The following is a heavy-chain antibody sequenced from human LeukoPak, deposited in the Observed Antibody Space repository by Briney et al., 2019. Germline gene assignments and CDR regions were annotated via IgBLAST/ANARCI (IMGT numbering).Heavy chain of an antibody. CDR1: GGTFSSYA. CDR2: IIPIFGTA. CDR3: ARDYCSGGSCYTRWGSYGMDV. J-gene: IGHJ6*02. V-gene: IGHV1-69*05. Sequence: SVKVSCRASGGTFSSYAISWVRQAPGQGLEWMGGIIPIFGTANYAQKFQGRVTITTDESTSTVYMELSSLRSEDTAVYYCARDYCSGGSCYTRWGSYGMDVWGQGTTVTVSS. D-gene: IGHD2-15*01.